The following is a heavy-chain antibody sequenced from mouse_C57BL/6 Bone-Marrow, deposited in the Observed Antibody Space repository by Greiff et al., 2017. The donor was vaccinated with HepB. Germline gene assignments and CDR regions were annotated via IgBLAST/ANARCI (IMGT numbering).Heavy chain of an antibody. CDR2: IDPEDGDT. D-gene: IGHD1-1*01. Sequence: VQLQHSGAELVRPGASVKLSCTASGFNIKDYYMHWVKQRPEQGLEWIGRIDPEDGDTEYAPKFQGKATMTADTSSNTAYLQLSSLTSEDTAVYYCTPNYYGSRYFDYWGQGTTLTVSS. CDR3: TPNYYGSRYFDY. J-gene: IGHJ2*01. V-gene: IGHV14-1*01. CDR1: GFNIKDYY.